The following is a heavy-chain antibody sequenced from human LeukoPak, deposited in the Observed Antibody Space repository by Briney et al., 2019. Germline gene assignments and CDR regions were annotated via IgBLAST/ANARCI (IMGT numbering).Heavy chain of an antibody. CDR2: IVVGSGNT. V-gene: IGHV1-58*01. CDR3: AAGGQLDGYNWAHFDY. CDR1: GFTFTSSA. J-gene: IGHJ4*02. D-gene: IGHD5-24*01. Sequence: SVKVSCKASGFTFTSSAVQWVRQARGQRLEWIGWIVVGSGNTNYAQTFQERVTITRDMSTSAAYMELSSLRSEDTGVYYCAAGGQLDGYNWAHFDYWGQGTLVTVSS.